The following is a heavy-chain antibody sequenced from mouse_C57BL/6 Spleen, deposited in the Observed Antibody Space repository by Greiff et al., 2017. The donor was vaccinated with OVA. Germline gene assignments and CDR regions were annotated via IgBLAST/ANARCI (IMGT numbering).Heavy chain of an antibody. V-gene: IGHV1-55*01. J-gene: IGHJ2*01. Sequence: QVHVKQPGAELVKPGASVKMSCKASGYTFTSYWTTWAKQRPGQGLAWIGDIYPGSGSTNYNEKFKSKATLTVDTSSSTAYMQLSSLTSADSAVYYGARTEKIYYGNYVDYFDYWGQGTTLTVSS. CDR2: IYPGSGST. CDR3: ARTEKIYYGNYVDYFDY. D-gene: IGHD2-1*01. CDR1: GYTFTSYW.